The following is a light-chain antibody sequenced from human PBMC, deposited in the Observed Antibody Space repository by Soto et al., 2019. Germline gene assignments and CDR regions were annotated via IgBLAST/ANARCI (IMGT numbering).Light chain of an antibody. CDR1: QSVSSN. CDR3: QQYHTWPPIT. CDR2: GAS. J-gene: IGKJ5*01. V-gene: IGKV3-15*01. Sequence: EIVMTQSPATLSVSTWERATLSCMASQSVSSNLAWYQQKPGQAPRLLIYGASTRATGIPARFSGSGSGTDFTLSISSLQPGDVGIYSCQQYHTWPPITFGQGTRLEIK.